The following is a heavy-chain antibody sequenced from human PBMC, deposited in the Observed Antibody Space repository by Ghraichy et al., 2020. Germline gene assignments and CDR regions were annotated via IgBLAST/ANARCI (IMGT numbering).Heavy chain of an antibody. V-gene: IGHV3-48*04. CDR3: ARALGYCSRATCYEAHCDD. J-gene: IGHJ4*02. CDR2: ISSNNSTL. D-gene: IGHD2-2*01. Sequence: GGSLRLSCAASGFTFSSYSMNWVRQAPGKGLEWVSYISSNNSTLSFADSVRGRFSISRDNAKNSLYLQMNSLRVEDTAVYYCARALGYCSRATCYEAHCDDRGQGTPVAVAS. CDR1: GFTFSSYS.